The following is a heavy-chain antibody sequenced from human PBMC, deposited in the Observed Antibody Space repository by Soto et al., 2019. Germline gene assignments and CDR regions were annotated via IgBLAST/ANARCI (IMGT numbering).Heavy chain of an antibody. CDR2: ISSSSNTI. CDR1: GFSFSSYS. J-gene: IGHJ4*02. D-gene: IGHD4-17*01. CDR3: ARDSLTHYGGILDY. V-gene: IGHV3-48*02. Sequence: EVQLVESGGGLVQPGGSLRLSCAASGFSFSSYSMNWVRQAPGKGLEWVSQISSSSNTIYYADSVKGRFTISRDNAKKSVYLQMNSLRDEDTAVYYCARDSLTHYGGILDYWGQGTLVTISS.